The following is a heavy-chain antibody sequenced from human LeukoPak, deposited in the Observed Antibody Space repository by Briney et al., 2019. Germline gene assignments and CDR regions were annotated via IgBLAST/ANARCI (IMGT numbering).Heavy chain of an antibody. CDR1: GASISGYS. CDR3: AREGFCSNGVCSNWFDP. D-gene: IGHD2-8*01. Sequence: ASEALSLTCSVSGASISGYSWTWIRQPPGKGLEWFGHIYYSGSTTYNPSLKSRVTISVDTSKNQFSLKLNSVTAADTAVYYWAREGFCSNGVCSNWFDPWGQGTLVTVSS. CDR2: IYYSGST. V-gene: IGHV4-59*01. J-gene: IGHJ5*02.